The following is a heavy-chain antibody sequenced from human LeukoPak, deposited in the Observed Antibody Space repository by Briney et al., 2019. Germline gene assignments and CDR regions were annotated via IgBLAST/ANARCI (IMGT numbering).Heavy chain of an antibody. D-gene: IGHD1-26*01. Sequence: PSETLSLTCTVSGGSISSGGYYWSWIRQPPGKGLEWIGYIYHSGGTKFNPSLKSRASISADTSRNQFSLKLRSVTAADTAVYYCAKNGQSGFSFDPWGQGTPVTVSS. J-gene: IGHJ5*02. CDR3: AKNGQSGFSFDP. CDR1: GGSISSGGYY. V-gene: IGHV4-30-2*01. CDR2: IYHSGGT.